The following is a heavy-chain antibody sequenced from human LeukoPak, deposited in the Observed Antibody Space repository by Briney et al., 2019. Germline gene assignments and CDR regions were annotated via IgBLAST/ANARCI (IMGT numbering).Heavy chain of an antibody. Sequence: SETLSLTCTVSGDSIGSYYWSWIRQSAGKGLEWIGRIYSSGTTDYNPSLKSRVTMSVDTSKNQFSLKLNSVTAADTAVYYCARDPYYDILTGYLIQGAFDIWGLGTVVTVSS. V-gene: IGHV4-4*07. J-gene: IGHJ3*02. CDR3: ARDPYYDILTGYLIQGAFDI. CDR2: IYSSGTT. CDR1: GDSIGSYY. D-gene: IGHD3-9*01.